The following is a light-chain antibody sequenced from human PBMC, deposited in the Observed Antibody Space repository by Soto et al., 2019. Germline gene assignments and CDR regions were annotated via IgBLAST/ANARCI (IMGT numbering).Light chain of an antibody. J-gene: IGKJ2*01. CDR1: QSVSSSA. Sequence: EIVLTQSPGTLSLSPGERATLSCRASQSVSSSALAWYRQKPGQAPRLLIFGPSSRATGIPARFSGSGSGTDLTLTISSLEPEDFAVYYCQHFGSSPQTFGQGTKLEIK. V-gene: IGKV3-20*01. CDR3: QHFGSSPQT. CDR2: GPS.